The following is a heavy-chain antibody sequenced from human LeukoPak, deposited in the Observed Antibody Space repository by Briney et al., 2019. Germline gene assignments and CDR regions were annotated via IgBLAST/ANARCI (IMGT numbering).Heavy chain of an antibody. V-gene: IGHV4-4*07. D-gene: IGHD2-2*01. CDR2: IYTSGST. CDR1: GVSISSYY. J-gene: IGHJ5*02. Sequence: SETLSLTCTDSGVSISSYYWSWLRQPAGKGLEWIGRIYTSGSTNYNPSLKSRVTMSVDTSKNQFSLKLSSVTAADTAVYYCARSVVPARDWFDPWGQGTLVTVSS. CDR3: ARSVVPARDWFDP.